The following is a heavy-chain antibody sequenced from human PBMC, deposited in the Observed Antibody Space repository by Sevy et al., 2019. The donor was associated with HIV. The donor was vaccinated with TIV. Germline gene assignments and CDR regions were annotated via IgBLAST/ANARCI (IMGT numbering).Heavy chain of an antibody. V-gene: IGHV4-61*02. CDR2: IYRSGRT. D-gene: IGHD1-26*01. CDR3: ARDGIKRDYYHGLDV. J-gene: IGHJ6*02. CDR1: GDSINSGNSF. Sequence: SETLSLTCTVSGDSINSGNSFWGWIRQPAGKGLEWIGRIYRSGRTMYNPSLKSRVTLSVDTSKNQFSLKLSSVSAADTAVYFCARDGIKRDYYHGLDVWGQGTTVTVSS.